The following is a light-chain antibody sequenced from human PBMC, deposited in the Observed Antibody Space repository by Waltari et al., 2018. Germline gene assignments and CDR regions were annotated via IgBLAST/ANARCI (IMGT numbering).Light chain of an antibody. Sequence: QAALTQPPSVSGSPGQSVTITCTGASSDIRIYSSVSWYQQHPGKAPKLITYDVTKLPSGVSDRFSGSKSGDTASLAISALQAEDDADYSCLSHDGTNSLFGGGTRLTVL. CDR1: SSDIRIYSS. V-gene: IGLV2-11*01. J-gene: IGLJ2*01. CDR2: DVT. CDR3: LSHDGTNSL.